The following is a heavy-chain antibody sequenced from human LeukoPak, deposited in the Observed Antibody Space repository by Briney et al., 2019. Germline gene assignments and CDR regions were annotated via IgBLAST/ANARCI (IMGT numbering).Heavy chain of an antibody. CDR2: ISYSGST. V-gene: IGHV4-39*01. D-gene: IGHD6-13*01. J-gene: IGHJ3*02. CDR3: ARRVAALHAFDI. CDR1: DGSISSSSYY. Sequence: AETLSLTCTVSDGSISSSSYYWGWIRQPPGKGLEWIGSISYSGSTYNNPSLKSRVTISVDTSNNQFSLKLSSVTAADTAVYYCARRVAALHAFDIWGQGTMVTVSS.